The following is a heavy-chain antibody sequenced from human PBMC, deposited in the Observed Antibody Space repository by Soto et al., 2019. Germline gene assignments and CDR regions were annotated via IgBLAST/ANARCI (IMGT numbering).Heavy chain of an antibody. CDR1: GFTFSSYS. Sequence: GGSLRLSCAASGFTFSSYSMNWVRQAPGKGLEWVSYISSSSSTIYYADSVKGRFTISRDNAKNSLYLQMNSLRDEDTAVYYCARNSGSSSWYHQNWFDPWGQGTLVTVS. V-gene: IGHV3-48*02. J-gene: IGHJ5*02. CDR3: ARNSGSSSWYHQNWFDP. D-gene: IGHD6-13*01. CDR2: ISSSSSTI.